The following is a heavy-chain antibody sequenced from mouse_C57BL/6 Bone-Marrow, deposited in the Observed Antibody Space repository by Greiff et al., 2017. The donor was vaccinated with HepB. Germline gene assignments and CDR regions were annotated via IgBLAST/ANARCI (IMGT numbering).Heavy chain of an antibody. CDR2: ISSGGSYT. Sequence: EVMLVESGGDLVKPGGSLKLSCAASGFTFSSYGMSWVRQTPDKRLEWVATISSGGSYTYYPDSVKGRFTISRDTAKNTLYLQMSSLKSEDTAMYYGASHYGNYDYWGQGTTLTVSS. V-gene: IGHV5-6*01. CDR1: GFTFSSYG. J-gene: IGHJ2*01. CDR3: ASHYGNYDY. D-gene: IGHD2-1*01.